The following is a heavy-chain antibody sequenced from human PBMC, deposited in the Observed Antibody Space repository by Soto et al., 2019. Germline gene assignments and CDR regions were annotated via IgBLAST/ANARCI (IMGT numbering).Heavy chain of an antibody. Sequence: QVQLVQSGGEVKKPGASVKVSCKASGYTFTSYGISWVRQAPGQGLEWMGWISAYNGNTNYAQKLQGRVTMITDTSTSTAYMDLRSLRSDDSAVYYCARVGQQLAPSYWGQGTLVTVSS. J-gene: IGHJ4*02. CDR2: ISAYNGNT. CDR1: GYTFTSYG. D-gene: IGHD6-13*01. CDR3: ARVGQQLAPSY. V-gene: IGHV1-18*04.